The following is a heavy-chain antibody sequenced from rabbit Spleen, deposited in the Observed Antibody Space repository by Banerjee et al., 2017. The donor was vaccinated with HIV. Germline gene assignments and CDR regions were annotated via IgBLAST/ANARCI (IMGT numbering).Heavy chain of an antibody. Sequence: QSLEESGGGLVQPEGSLTLTCTVSGFSFSSRYYMCWVRQAPGKGLEWIACIYTGNSKSYIAGWARGHFTISRTSSTTVTLRMTSLTVADTATYFCARDAGSGPYIDGYFSLWGPGTLVTVS. V-gene: IGHV1S40*01. D-gene: IGHD8-1*01. CDR3: ARDAGSGPYIDGYFSL. J-gene: IGHJ4*01. CDR1: GFSFSSRYY. CDR2: IYTGNSKS.